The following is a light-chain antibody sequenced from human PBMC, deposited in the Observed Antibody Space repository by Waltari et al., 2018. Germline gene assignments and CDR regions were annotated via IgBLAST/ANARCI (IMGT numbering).Light chain of an antibody. CDR3: QQYNSYSGT. Sequence: DIQMTQSPSTLSASVGDRVTITCRASQSISSWLAWYQQKPGKAPKLLIYKASSLESGVPSRFSRSRSGTEFTLTISSLQPDDFATYYCQQYNSYSGTFGQGTKVEIK. J-gene: IGKJ1*01. V-gene: IGKV1-5*03. CDR1: QSISSW. CDR2: KAS.